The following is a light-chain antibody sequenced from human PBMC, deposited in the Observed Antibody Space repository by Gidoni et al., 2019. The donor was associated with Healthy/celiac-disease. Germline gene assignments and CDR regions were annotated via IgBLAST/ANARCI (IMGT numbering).Light chain of an antibody. V-gene: IGKV3-20*01. J-gene: IGKJ3*01. CDR3: QQYGSSPGVFT. Sequence: EIVLTQSQRTLSLFPGESAPLSCRASQSVSSSYLAWYQQKPGQAPRLLIYGASSRATGIPDRFSGSGSGTDFTLTISRLEPEDFAVYYCQQYGSSPGVFTFGPGTKVDIK. CDR2: GAS. CDR1: QSVSSSY.